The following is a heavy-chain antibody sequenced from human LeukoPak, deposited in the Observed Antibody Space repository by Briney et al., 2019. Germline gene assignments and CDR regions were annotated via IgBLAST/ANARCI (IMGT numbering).Heavy chain of an antibody. CDR3: ARDYLDTAMVEFDY. J-gene: IGHJ4*02. CDR2: ISAYNGNT. V-gene: IGHV1-18*04. D-gene: IGHD5-18*01. Sequence: GASVKVSCKASGYTFTSYGISWVRQAPGQGLEWMGWISAYNGNTNYAQKLQGRVTMTTDTSTSTAYMELRSLRSDDTAVYYCARDYLDTAMVEFDYWGQGTLVTVSS. CDR1: GYTFTSYG.